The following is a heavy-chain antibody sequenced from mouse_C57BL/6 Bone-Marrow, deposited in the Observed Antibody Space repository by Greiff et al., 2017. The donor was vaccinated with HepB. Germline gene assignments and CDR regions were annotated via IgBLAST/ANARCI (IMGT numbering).Heavy chain of an antibody. D-gene: IGHD1-1*01. J-gene: IGHJ2*01. Sequence: EVKVVESGGGLVQPGGSLKLSCAASGFTISDYYMYWVRQTPEKRLEWVAYISNGGGSTYYPDTVKGRFTISRDNAKNTLYLQMSRLKSEDTAMYYCARHEYYGSLDYWGQGTTLTVSS. CDR1: GFTISDYY. CDR3: ARHEYYGSLDY. V-gene: IGHV5-12*01. CDR2: ISNGGGST.